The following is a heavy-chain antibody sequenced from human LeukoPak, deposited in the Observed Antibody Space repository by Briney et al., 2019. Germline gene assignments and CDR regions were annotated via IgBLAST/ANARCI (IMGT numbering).Heavy chain of an antibody. J-gene: IGHJ4*02. CDR3: ARKYSSSWIDY. CDR1: GGSISSYY. V-gene: IGHV4-59*01. Sequence: KPSETLSLTCTVSGGSISSYYWSWIRQPPGKGLEWIGYIYYSGSTNYNPSLKSRVTISVDTSKNQFSLKLNSVTAADTAVYYCARKYSSSWIDYWGQGTLVTVSS. D-gene: IGHD6-13*01. CDR2: IYYSGST.